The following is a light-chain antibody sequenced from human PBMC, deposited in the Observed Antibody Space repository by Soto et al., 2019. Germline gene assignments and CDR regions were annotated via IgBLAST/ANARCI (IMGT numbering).Light chain of an antibody. CDR3: QQYNSYSRGA. J-gene: IGKJ1*01. CDR1: QSISSW. V-gene: IGKV1-5*01. Sequence: DIQMTQSPSTLSASVGDRVTITCRASQSISSWLAWYQQKPGKAPKLLINDASSLESGVPSRSSGSGSGTEFTLTISSLQPDDFATYYCQQYNSYSRGAFGQGTKVEIK. CDR2: DAS.